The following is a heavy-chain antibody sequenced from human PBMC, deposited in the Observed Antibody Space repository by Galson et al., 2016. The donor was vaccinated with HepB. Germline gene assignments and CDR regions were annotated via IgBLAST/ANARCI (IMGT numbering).Heavy chain of an antibody. J-gene: IGHJ5*02. Sequence: SVKVSCKASGFTFTSFGFSWVRQAPGQGLEWMGWINAYDENTYYAQKFQGRVTMTRDTSTNTVYMELSSLRSEDTAVYYCARDFLRCTNDVCYPRNWLDPWGQGTLVTVSS. CDR2: INAYDENT. V-gene: IGHV1-18*04. CDR1: GFTFTSFG. D-gene: IGHD2-8*01. CDR3: ARDFLRCTNDVCYPRNWLDP.